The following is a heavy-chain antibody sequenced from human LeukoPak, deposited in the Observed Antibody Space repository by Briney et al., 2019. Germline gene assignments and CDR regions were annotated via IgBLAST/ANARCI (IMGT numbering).Heavy chain of an antibody. CDR3: ARVVAAAGNNWFDP. D-gene: IGHD6-13*01. CDR2: IHDSGST. CDR1: GDSLSSGGYS. V-gene: IGHV4-30-4*07. Sequence: SETLSLTCAVSGDSLSSGGYSWTWIRQTPGKGLEWIANIHDSGSTYYNPSLKSRLSISIDTSKNQFSLKLNSVTAADTAVYYCARVVAAAGNNWFDPWGQGTLVTVSS. J-gene: IGHJ5*02.